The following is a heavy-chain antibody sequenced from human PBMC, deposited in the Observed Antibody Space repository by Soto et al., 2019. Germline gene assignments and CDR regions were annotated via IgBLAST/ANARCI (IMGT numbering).Heavy chain of an antibody. D-gene: IGHD3-9*01. CDR1: GFTFSSYA. Sequence: GGSLRLSCAASGFTFSSYAMSWVRQAPGKGLEWVSAISGSGGSTYYADSVKGRFTISRDNSKNTLYLQMNSLRAEDTAVYYWKKSPPATAGYPPPYYYGMDVWGQGTTVTVSS. V-gene: IGHV3-23*01. CDR3: KKSPPATAGYPPPYYYGMDV. J-gene: IGHJ6*02. CDR2: ISGSGGST.